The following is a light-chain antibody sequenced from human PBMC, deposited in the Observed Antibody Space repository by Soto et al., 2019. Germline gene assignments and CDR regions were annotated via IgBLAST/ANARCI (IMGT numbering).Light chain of an antibody. CDR1: QSLGGN. CDR3: QQSYSTLVT. J-gene: IGKJ5*01. CDR2: GAS. Sequence: EIVMTQSPATLSVSPGDTATLSCRASQSLGGNLAWYQQKPGQAPRLLIYGASTRATGIPARFSGSGSGTEFTLTISSLQPEDFATYYCQQSYSTLVTFGQGTRLEI. V-gene: IGKV3-15*01.